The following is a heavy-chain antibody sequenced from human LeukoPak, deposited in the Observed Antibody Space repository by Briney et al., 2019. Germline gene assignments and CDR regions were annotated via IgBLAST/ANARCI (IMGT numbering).Heavy chain of an antibody. CDR3: AKDPGGTADYSPVMFDP. J-gene: IGHJ5*02. CDR2: ISYDENNK. Sequence: GRSLRLSCAASGFTFSNYAMHWVRQAPGKGLEWVAVISYDENNKYYADSVKGRFTISRDNSKNTLYLQMNSLRPEDTAVYYCAKDPGGTADYSPVMFDPWGQGTLVTVSS. CDR1: GFTFSNYA. D-gene: IGHD5-12*01. V-gene: IGHV3-30-3*01.